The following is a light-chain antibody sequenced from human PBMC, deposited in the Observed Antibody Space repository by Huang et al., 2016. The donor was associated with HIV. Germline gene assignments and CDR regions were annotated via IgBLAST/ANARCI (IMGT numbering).Light chain of an antibody. CDR1: QNIDNY. CDR2: SAS. CDR3: QQAYTTPIYT. J-gene: IGKJ2*01. Sequence: DIQMTQFPLSLSASVGDRVTITCRASQNIDNYLNWYQQKPGKAPKLLIYSASNLQSVVPSRFSGSASGAYFALTINSLQPDDFATYYCQQAYTTPIYTFGPGTNLDIK. V-gene: IGKV1-39*01.